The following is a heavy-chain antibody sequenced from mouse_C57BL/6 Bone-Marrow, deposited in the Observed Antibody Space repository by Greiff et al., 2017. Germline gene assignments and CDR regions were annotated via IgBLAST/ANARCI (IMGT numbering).Heavy chain of an antibody. Sequence: QVQLQQPGAELVMPGASVKLSCQASGYTFTSYWMHWVKQTPGQGLAWIGEIDPSGSYTNYNQKFKGQSTLTVDKSSSTAYMQLSSLTSEDSAVYYCARKDDYDVYAMDDWGQGTSVTVSS. CDR1: GYTFTSYW. J-gene: IGHJ4*01. D-gene: IGHD2-4*01. CDR3: ARKDDYDVYAMDD. CDR2: IDPSGSYT. V-gene: IGHV1-69*01.